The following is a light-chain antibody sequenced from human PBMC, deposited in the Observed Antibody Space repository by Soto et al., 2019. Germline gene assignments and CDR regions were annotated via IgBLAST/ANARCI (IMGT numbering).Light chain of an antibody. Sequence: QSVLTQPPSVSGAPVQRVTISCTGSSSNIGAGYDVHWYQQLPGTAPKLLIYGNSNRPSGVPDRFSGSKSGTSASLAITGLQAEDEADYYCQSYDSSLSGYVFGGGTKLTVL. V-gene: IGLV1-40*01. CDR2: GNS. CDR3: QSYDSSLSGYV. CDR1: SSNIGAGYD. J-gene: IGLJ2*01.